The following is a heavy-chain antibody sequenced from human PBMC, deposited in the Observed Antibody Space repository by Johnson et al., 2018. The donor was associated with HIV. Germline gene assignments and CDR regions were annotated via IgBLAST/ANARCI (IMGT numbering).Heavy chain of an antibody. CDR2: INWNGGST. CDR3: ARVGEYCSSMILVADAFDL. J-gene: IGHJ3*01. D-gene: IGHD2/OR15-2a*01. CDR1: GFSVRSNY. Sequence: VQLVESGGGVVQPGGSLRLSCAASGFSVRSNYMSWVRQAPGKGLEWVSGINWNGGSTGYADSVKGRFTISRDNAKNSLYLQMNSLRAEDTALYYCARVGEYCSSMILVADAFDLWGQGTMVTVSS. V-gene: IGHV3-20*04.